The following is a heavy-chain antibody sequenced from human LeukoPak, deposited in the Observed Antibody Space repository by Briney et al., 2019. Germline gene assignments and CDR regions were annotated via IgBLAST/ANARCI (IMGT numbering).Heavy chain of an antibody. V-gene: IGHV1-2*02. CDR3: ARDRGSGWPDY. CDR1: GYTFTDYC. D-gene: IGHD6-19*01. CDR2: INPNGGGT. J-gene: IGHJ4*02. Sequence: ASVKVSCKASGYTFTDYCMQWVRQAPGQGLECMGWINPNGGGTKYAQKFQGRVTMTRDTSISTAYMEVTSLRSDDTAVYYCARDRGSGWPDYWGQGTQVTVSS.